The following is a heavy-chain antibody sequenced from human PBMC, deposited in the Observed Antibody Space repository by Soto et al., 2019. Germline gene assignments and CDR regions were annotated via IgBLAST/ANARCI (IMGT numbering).Heavy chain of an antibody. V-gene: IGHV4-30-4*01. D-gene: IGHD3-3*02. CDR3: ARAPSRVSIYYYYGMDV. J-gene: IGHJ6*02. CDR2: INYSGST. Sequence: SETLSLTCTVSGGSISSGDYYWSWIRQPPGKGLEWIGYINYSGSTNYNPSLKSRVTISVDTSKNQFSLKLSSVTAADTAVYYCARAPSRVSIYYYYGMDVWGQGTTVTVSS. CDR1: GGSISSGDYY.